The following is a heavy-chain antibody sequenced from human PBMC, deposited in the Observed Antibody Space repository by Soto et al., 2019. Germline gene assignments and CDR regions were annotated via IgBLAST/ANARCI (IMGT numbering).Heavy chain of an antibody. V-gene: IGHV3-30*18. Sequence: GASLRLSCAASGFTFRSYGMYWVRQAPRKGLEWVAVISYDGSNKYYAGSVKGRFTISSHNPNNTLYLQMNSLRPEDTAVYYCAKDGGIAAAGYFFDYSGQGSLVTVSS. J-gene: IGHJ4*02. CDR2: ISYDGSNK. D-gene: IGHD6-13*01. CDR3: AKDGGIAAAGYFFDY. CDR1: GFTFRSYG.